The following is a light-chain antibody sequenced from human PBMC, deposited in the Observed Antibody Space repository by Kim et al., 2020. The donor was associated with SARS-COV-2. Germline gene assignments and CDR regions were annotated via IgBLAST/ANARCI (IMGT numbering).Light chain of an antibody. V-gene: IGKV2-28*01. CDR3: MQALQTPLT. Sequence: SASISCRSSQGLLQCTGYDYLDWYLPKPGQSPQLLIYLGSNRASGVPDRFSGSGSGTDFTLKISRVEAEDVGVYYCMQALQTPLTFGQGTKVDIK. CDR1: QGLLQCTGYDY. CDR2: LGS. J-gene: IGKJ1*01.